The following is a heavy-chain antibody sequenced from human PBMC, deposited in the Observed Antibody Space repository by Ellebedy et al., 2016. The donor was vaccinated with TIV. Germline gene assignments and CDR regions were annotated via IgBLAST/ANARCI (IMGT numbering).Heavy chain of an antibody. D-gene: IGHD4-17*01. Sequence: PGGSLRLSCAASGFSVSRQYMSWVRQAPGKGLEWVSLIYSGGTTYYADSVKGRFTISRDNSKNTLYLQMNSLTAEDTALYYCASRTRGDYPYFDFWGQGTLVTVSS. CDR2: IYSGGTT. CDR3: ASRTRGDYPYFDF. V-gene: IGHV3-53*01. J-gene: IGHJ4*02. CDR1: GFSVSRQY.